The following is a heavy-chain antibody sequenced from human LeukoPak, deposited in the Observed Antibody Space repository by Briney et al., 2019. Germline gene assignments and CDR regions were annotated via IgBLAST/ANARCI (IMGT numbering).Heavy chain of an antibody. V-gene: IGHV4-34*01. CDR2: INHSGST. D-gene: IGHD6-13*01. Sequence: SETLSLTCAVYGGSFSGYYWSWIRQPPGKGLEWIGEINHSGSTNYNPSLKSRVTISVDTSKNQFPLKLSSVTAAGTAVYYCARGSGAAAGTQMGYWGQGTLVTVSS. CDR1: GGSFSGYY. J-gene: IGHJ4*02. CDR3: ARGSGAAAGTQMGY.